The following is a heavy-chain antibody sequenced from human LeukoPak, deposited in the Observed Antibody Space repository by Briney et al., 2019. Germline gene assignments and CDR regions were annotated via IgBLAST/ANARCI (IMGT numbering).Heavy chain of an antibody. Sequence: GGSLRLSCAASGFTFSSYGIHWVRQAPGKGLEWVAVIWYDGSNEYYADSVKGRFTISRDNAKNTLYLQMNSLRAEDTAVYYCARAEYCSSPSCYGLDYWGQGTLVTVSS. CDR3: ARAEYCSSPSCYGLDY. CDR2: IWYDGSNE. D-gene: IGHD2-2*01. V-gene: IGHV3-33*01. CDR1: GFTFSSYG. J-gene: IGHJ4*02.